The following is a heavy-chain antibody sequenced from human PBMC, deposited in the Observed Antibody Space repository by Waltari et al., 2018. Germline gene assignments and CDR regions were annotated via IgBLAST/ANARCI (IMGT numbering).Heavy chain of an antibody. D-gene: IGHD3-3*01. CDR1: GFTFGNYA. Sequence: EVQLLESGGGLVQPGGSLRLSCAASGFTFGNYAMSWVRQAPGRGLECVSVFYSGGTTYYADSVKGRFTSSRDNSKNTLYLQMNSLRAEDTAVYYCAKDSSPFLEHRVYYYYYMDVWGKGTSVTVSS. CDR2: FYSGGTT. V-gene: IGHV3-23*03. J-gene: IGHJ6*03. CDR3: AKDSSPFLEHRVYYYYYMDV.